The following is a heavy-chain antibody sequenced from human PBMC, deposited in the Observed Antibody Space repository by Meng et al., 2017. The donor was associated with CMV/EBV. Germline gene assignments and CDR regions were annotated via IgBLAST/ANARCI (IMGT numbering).Heavy chain of an antibody. CDR2: IIPNLGIA. CDR3: ARDRYCSSTSCHHHYPYGMDV. J-gene: IGHJ6*02. D-gene: IGHD2-2*01. CDR1: GGTFSSYA. V-gene: IGHV1-69*10. Sequence: SVKVSCKASGGTFSSYAISWVRQATGQGLEWMGGIIPNLGIANYAQKFQGRVTITADKSTSTAYMELSSLRSEDTAVYYCARDRYCSSTSCHHHYPYGMDVWGQGTTVTVSS.